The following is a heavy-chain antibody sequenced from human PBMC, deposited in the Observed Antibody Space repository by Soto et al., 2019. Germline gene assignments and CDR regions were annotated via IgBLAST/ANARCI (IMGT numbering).Heavy chain of an antibody. J-gene: IGHJ4*02. CDR2: IYPGDSDI. V-gene: IGHV5-51*01. CDR1: GYIFSKYW. D-gene: IGHD6-6*01. CDR3: VVYSSSSGRHFDY. Sequence: GESLKISCKSSGYIFSKYWIGWVRQMPGKGLEWMGIIYPGDSDIRYSPSFQGQVTISADKSITTAYLQWRSLKASDTAIYYCVVYSSSSGRHFDYWGQGTLVTVSS.